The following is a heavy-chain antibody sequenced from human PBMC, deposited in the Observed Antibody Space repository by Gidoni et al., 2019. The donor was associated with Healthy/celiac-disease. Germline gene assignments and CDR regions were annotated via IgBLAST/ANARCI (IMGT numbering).Heavy chain of an antibody. V-gene: IGHV7-4-1*02. D-gene: IGHD3-22*01. CDR3: ARTYYYDSSGKYYFDY. CDR2: GNP. J-gene: IGHJ4*02. Sequence: GNPTYAQGFTGRFVFSLDTSVSTAYLQISSLKAEDTAVYYCARTYYYDSSGKYYFDYWGQGTLVTVSS.